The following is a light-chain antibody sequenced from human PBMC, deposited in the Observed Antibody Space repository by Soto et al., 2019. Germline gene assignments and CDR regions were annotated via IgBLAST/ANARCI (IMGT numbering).Light chain of an antibody. V-gene: IGLV2-8*01. J-gene: IGLJ1*01. CDR3: SSYAGNYNFV. Sequence: QSVLTQPPSASGSPGQSVTISCTGTSSDVGSYNSVCWYQQHPGRSPKLIIYEVSKRATGVPDRFSGSKSGNTASLTVSGLQAEDEADYYCSSYAGNYNFVFGTGTKLTVL. CDR1: SSDVGSYNS. CDR2: EVS.